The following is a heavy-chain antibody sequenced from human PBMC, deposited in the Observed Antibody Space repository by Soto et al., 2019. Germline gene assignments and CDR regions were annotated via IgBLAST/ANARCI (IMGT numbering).Heavy chain of an antibody. CDR3: ARDTLVEGSFSGFTMVRGARYYYYGMDV. Sequence: ASVKVSCKASGYTFTSYGISWVRQAPGQGLEWMGWISAYNGNTNYAQKLQGRVTMTTDTSTSTAYMELRSLRSDDTAVYYCARDTLVEGSFSGFTMVRGARYYYYGMDVWGQGTTVTVSS. CDR2: ISAYNGNT. J-gene: IGHJ6*02. CDR1: GYTFTSYG. D-gene: IGHD3-10*01. V-gene: IGHV1-18*01.